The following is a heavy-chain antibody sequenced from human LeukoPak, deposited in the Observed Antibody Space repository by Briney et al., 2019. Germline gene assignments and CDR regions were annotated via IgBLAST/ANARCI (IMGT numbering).Heavy chain of an antibody. CDR3: ARGHPRTDPRWWHPYYYLDV. J-gene: IGHJ6*03. CDR1: GGSISNHF. Sequence: SETLSLTCTVSGGSISNHFWSWIRQPPGKGLEWIGNIYYSGSTNYNPSLKSRVTISVDTSKNQVSLNLSSVTAADAAVYYCARGHPRTDPRWWHPYYYLDVWGKGTTVTVSS. CDR2: IYYSGST. V-gene: IGHV4-59*11. D-gene: IGHD2-15*01.